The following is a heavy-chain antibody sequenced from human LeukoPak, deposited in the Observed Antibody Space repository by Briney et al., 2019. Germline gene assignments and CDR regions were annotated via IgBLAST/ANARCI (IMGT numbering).Heavy chain of an antibody. CDR1: GGSISSYY. J-gene: IGHJ4*02. D-gene: IGHD5-12*01. CDR2: IYYSGST. Sequence: SETLSLTCTVSGGSISSYYWSWIRQPPGKGPEWIGYIYYSGSTNYNPSLKSRVTISVDTSKNQFSLKLSSVTAADTAVYYCARINYDYYFDYWGQGTLVTVSS. CDR3: ARINYDYYFDY. V-gene: IGHV4-59*08.